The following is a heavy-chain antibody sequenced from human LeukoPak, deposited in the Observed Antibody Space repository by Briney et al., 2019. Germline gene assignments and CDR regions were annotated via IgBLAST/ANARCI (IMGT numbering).Heavy chain of an antibody. Sequence: PSETLSLTCTVSGYSISSGYYWGWIRQPPGKGLEWIGSTYHSGSTYYNPSLKSRVTISVDTSKNQFSLKLSSVTAADTAVYYCAKNPVGATSWGQGTLVTVSS. J-gene: IGHJ4*02. CDR2: TYHSGST. D-gene: IGHD1-26*01. CDR1: GYSISSGYY. CDR3: AKNPVGATS. V-gene: IGHV4-38-2*02.